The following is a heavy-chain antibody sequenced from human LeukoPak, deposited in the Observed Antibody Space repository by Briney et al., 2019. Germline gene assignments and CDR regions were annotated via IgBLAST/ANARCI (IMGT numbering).Heavy chain of an antibody. CDR3: ARKYSSGWLNYFDY. J-gene: IGHJ4*02. Sequence: PGGSLRLSCAASGFTFDDYGMSWVRQAPGKGLEWVSGINWNGGSTGYADSVKGRFTISRDNAKNSLYLQMNSLRAEDTALYYCARKYSSGWLNYFDYWGQGTLVTVSS. CDR2: INWNGGST. V-gene: IGHV3-20*04. CDR1: GFTFDDYG. D-gene: IGHD6-19*01.